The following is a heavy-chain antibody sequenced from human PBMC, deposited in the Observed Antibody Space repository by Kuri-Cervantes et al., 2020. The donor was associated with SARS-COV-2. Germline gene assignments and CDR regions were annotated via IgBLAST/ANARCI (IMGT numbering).Heavy chain of an antibody. CDR2: VHYSGRT. V-gene: IGHV4-61*01. J-gene: IGHJ4*02. CDR3: ARVVDYYDSSGYYYAHFDY. D-gene: IGHD3-22*01. CDR1: GGPVRTGTYY. Sequence: SETLSLTCTVSGGPVRTGTYYWSWIRQPPGKGLEWIGYVHYSGRTNYNPSLKSRLTISVDTSKNQFSLKLSSVTAADTAVYYCARVVDYYDSSGYYYAHFDYWGQGTLVTVSS.